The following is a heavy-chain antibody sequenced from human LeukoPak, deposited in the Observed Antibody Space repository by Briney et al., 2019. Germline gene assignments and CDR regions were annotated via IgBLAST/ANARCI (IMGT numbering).Heavy chain of an antibody. Sequence: SETLSFTCDVSVGSLSSTNWWTWVRQPPGKGLDGFGEVHLDGRINSNPSPKRRLILSLDLTENHISLKLTSVTAADTAVYYCAREGVFYRPLDYSGQGTLVTVSS. D-gene: IGHD3-16*01. CDR2: VHLDGRI. CDR1: VGSLSSTNW. V-gene: IGHV4-4*02. CDR3: AREGVFYRPLDY. J-gene: IGHJ4*02.